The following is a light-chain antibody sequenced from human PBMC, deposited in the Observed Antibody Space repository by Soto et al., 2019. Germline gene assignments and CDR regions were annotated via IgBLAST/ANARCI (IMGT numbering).Light chain of an antibody. CDR2: EVR. V-gene: IGLV2-14*01. J-gene: IGLJ2*01. Sequence: QSALTQPASVSGSPGQSITISCTGTSSDVGGYKYVSWYQQHPDKAPKLIIYEVRNRPSGISSRFSGSRSGNTASLTISGLQSEDEGDYYCSSYTSSSTLVFGGGTKVTVL. CDR1: SSDVGGYKY. CDR3: SSYTSSSTLV.